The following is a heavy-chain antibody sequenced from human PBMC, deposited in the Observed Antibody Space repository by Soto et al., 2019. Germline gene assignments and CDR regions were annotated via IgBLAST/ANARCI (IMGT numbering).Heavy chain of an antibody. CDR3: ASHGGAAMIDY. CDR1: GGSISSYY. V-gene: IGHV4-59*08. D-gene: IGHD2-2*01. Sequence: SETLSLTCTVSGGSISSYYWSWIRQPPGRGLEWIGYIYYSGSTNYNPSLKSRVTISVDTSKNQFSLKLSSVTAADTAVYYCASHGGAAMIDYWGQGTLVTVSS. CDR2: IYYSGST. J-gene: IGHJ4*02.